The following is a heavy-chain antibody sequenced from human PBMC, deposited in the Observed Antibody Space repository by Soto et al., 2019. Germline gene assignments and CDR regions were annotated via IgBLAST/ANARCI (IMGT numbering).Heavy chain of an antibody. CDR1: GFTFSSYA. CDR3: TSGVVTTQQLYRMDV. J-gene: IGHJ6*02. D-gene: IGHD3-3*01. CDR2: ISYDGSNK. Sequence: QVQLVESGGGVVQPGRSLRLSCAASGFTFSSYAMHWVRQAAGKGLEWVAVISYDGSNKYYADSVKGRFTISRDNSKNTLHLQMNSLRAQDTALYFCTSGVVTTQQLYRMDVWGQGSTVTVSS. V-gene: IGHV3-30-3*01.